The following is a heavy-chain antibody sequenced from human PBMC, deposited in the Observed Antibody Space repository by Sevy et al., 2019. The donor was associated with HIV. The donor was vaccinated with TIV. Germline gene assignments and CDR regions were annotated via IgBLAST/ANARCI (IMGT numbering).Heavy chain of an antibody. CDR3: TRGKGAQSIFDY. V-gene: IGHV3-49*04. CDR1: VFTFGDYA. Sequence: GGSLRLSCTGSVFTFGDYAMSWVRQAPGKGLEWVAFLKHKAYGGTLDYAASVKGRFSISRDDSKSIANLKMNDLKTEGTVIYYGTRGKGAQSIFDYWGQGALVTVSS. CDR2: LKHKAYGGTL. D-gene: IGHD3-16*01. J-gene: IGHJ4*02.